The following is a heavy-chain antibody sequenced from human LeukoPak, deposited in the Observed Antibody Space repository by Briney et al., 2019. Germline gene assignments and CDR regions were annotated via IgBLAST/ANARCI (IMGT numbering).Heavy chain of an antibody. D-gene: IGHD6-19*01. CDR2: INHSGST. J-gene: IGHJ4*02. CDR3: ARGLGVAGPRSLDY. CDR1: GGSFSGYY. Sequence: SETLSLTCAVYGGSFSGYYWSWIRQPPGKGLEWIGEINHSGSTNYNPSLKSRVTISVDTSKNQFSLKLSSVTAADTAVYYCARGLGVAGPRSLDYWGQGTPVTASS. V-gene: IGHV4-34*01.